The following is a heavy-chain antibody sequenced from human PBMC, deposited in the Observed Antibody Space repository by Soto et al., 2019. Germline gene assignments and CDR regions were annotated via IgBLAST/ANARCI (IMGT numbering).Heavy chain of an antibody. CDR3: ARDKYCSGGSCRKNWFDP. J-gene: IGHJ5*02. D-gene: IGHD2-15*01. Sequence: KSSETLSLTCTVSGGSISSSYWSWIRQPPVKGLEWLAYIYDDGSANYNPSLKSRATISLDMSKNQFSLKLTSVTAADTAVYYCARDKYCSGGSCRKNWFDPWGQGTLVTVSS. CDR1: GGSISSSY. V-gene: IGHV4-59*01. CDR2: IYDDGSA.